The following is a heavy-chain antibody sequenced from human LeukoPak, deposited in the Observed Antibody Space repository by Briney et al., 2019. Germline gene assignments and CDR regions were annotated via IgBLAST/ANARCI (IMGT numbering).Heavy chain of an antibody. D-gene: IGHD3-10*01. CDR1: GFTFSGYS. J-gene: IGHJ6*02. Sequence: GGSLRLSCAASGFTFSGYSMNWVRPAPGKGLEWVSYISTSSSTIYYADSVKGRFTISRDNAKNSLYLQMNSLRAEDTAVYYCARIFALYGSGVMDVWGQGTTVTVSS. CDR2: ISTSSSTI. CDR3: ARIFALYGSGVMDV. V-gene: IGHV3-48*04.